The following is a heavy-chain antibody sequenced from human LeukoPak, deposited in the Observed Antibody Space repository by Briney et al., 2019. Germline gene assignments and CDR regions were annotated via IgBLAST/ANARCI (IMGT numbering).Heavy chain of an antibody. CDR2: IKQDGSEK. D-gene: IGHD5-18*01. V-gene: IGHV3-7*05. CDR1: GFTFSTYS. CDR3: ARGGYLYGD. J-gene: IGHJ4*02. Sequence: GGSLRLSCEASGFTFSTYSMSWVRQAPGKGPAWVANIKQDGSEKSYVDSVKGRFTISRDNAKNSLYLQMNSPRAEDTAMYYCARGGYLYGDWGQGTLVTVSS.